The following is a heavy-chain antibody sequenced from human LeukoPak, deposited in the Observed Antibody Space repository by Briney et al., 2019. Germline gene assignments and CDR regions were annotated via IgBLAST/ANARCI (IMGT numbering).Heavy chain of an antibody. D-gene: IGHD3-10*01. V-gene: IGHV3-23*01. CDR3: AKGHSFMVRGVIVDY. J-gene: IGHJ4*02. CDR1: GFPHSSLA. CDR2: LSSSGGST. Sequence: PGGSLTLSCSPCGFPHSSLAMRWVRPAPGEGRVGGSDLSSSGGSTYHADSVKGRLTISRDNSKNTLYLQMISLRAEDTAVYYCAKGHSFMVRGVIVDYWGQGTLVTVSS.